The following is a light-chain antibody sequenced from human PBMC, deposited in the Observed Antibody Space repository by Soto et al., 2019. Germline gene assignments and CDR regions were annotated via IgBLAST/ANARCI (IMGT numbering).Light chain of an antibody. J-gene: IGKJ4*01. Sequence: EIVMTQSPATLSLSPWERATLSCRASQSISSYLGWYQQKPGQPPRLLIYDASNRATGTPARFSGSGSGTDFTLTISTLEPEDFAVYYCQQRSNWPLTFGGGTKVDIK. CDR2: DAS. V-gene: IGKV3-11*01. CDR1: QSISSY. CDR3: QQRSNWPLT.